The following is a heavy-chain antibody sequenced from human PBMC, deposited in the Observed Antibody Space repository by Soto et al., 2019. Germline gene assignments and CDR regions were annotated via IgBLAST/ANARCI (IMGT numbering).Heavy chain of an antibody. CDR3: TGGDVHCDGVRWYGVPMDV. Sequence: EVQLVESGGDLVQPGGSLRLSCAASGFSVNSKYMSWVRQAPGKGLEWVSLIQSGGSKYYAGSAKGRCTTSRDFSENTLFLQMNSLRVEDTAVYYCTGGDVHCDGVRWYGVPMDVWGKGTTVTVSA. V-gene: IGHV3-66*01. CDR1: GFSVNSKY. CDR2: IQSGGSK. D-gene: IGHD3-10*01. J-gene: IGHJ6*04.